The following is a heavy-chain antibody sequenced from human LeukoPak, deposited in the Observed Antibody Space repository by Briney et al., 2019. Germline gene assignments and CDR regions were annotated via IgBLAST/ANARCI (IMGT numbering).Heavy chain of an antibody. V-gene: IGHV3-23*01. J-gene: IGHJ4*02. CDR2: LRGGDDST. CDR3: ASHSGHWDF. D-gene: IGHD2-21*02. Sequence: PGGSLRLSCTASGFTITSYVTSWVRQAPGKGLEWISSLRGGDDSTNYADSVKGRFAISTDNFKNTVYLQMNTLTVDDTALYYCASHSGHWDFWGPGTLVTVSS. CDR1: GFTITSYV.